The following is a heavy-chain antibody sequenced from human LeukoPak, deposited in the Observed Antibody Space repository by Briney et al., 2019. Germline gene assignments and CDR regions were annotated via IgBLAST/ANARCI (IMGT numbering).Heavy chain of an antibody. J-gene: IGHJ4*02. CDR2: ISYDGRNK. Sequence: PGRSLRLSCAASGFTFSSYDMHWVRQAPGKGLEWVAVISYDGRNKYYPDSVTGRFTMSRDNAKNTLYLQMNSLRAEDTAVYYCVRDVWGDRDSYFDYWGQGTLVTVSS. CDR3: VRDVWGDRDSYFDY. V-gene: IGHV3-30*03. D-gene: IGHD2-21*01. CDR1: GFTFSSYD.